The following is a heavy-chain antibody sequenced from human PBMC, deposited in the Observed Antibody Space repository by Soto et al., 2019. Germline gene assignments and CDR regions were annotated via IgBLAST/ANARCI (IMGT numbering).Heavy chain of an antibody. V-gene: IGHV3-21*01. CDR1: GFTFSSYS. CDR2: ISSSSSYI. CDR3: ARAGRVYYFDY. J-gene: IGHJ4*02. Sequence: EVQLVESGGGLVKPGGSLRLSCAASGFTFSSYSMNWVRQAPGKGLEWVSSISSSSSYIYYADSVKGRFTISRDNAKNSLHLQMNSLRAEDTAVYYCARAGRVYYFDYWGQGTLVTVSS. D-gene: IGHD3-10*01.